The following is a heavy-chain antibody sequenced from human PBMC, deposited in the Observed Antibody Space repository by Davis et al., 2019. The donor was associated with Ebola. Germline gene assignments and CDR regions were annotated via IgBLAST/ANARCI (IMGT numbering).Heavy chain of an antibody. CDR3: ARDRRGGWPLDY. J-gene: IGHJ4*02. CDR2: ISTSTANT. D-gene: IGHD6-19*01. V-gene: IGHV1-18*01. Sequence: ASVKVSCKASGYGFTTYDIIWLRQAPGQRLEWVGWISTSTANTNYAQKLQGRVTMTTDTSTSTAYMELRSLRSDDTAVYYCARDRRGGWPLDYWGQGTLVTVSS. CDR1: GYGFTTYD.